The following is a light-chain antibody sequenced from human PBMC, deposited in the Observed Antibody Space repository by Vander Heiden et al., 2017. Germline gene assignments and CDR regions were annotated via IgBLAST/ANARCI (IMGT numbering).Light chain of an antibody. V-gene: IGKV1-39*01. CDR2: AAS. CDR3: QQSDSAPYT. CDR1: QSISSY. Sequence: DIQVTQSPSSLSTSIGDRVTITCRASQSISSYLTWYQQKPGKAPKLLIYAASTLHSGVPSRFSGSRSGTDFTLTISRLQPEDFATYYCQQSDSAPYTFGQGTKVEIK. J-gene: IGKJ2*01.